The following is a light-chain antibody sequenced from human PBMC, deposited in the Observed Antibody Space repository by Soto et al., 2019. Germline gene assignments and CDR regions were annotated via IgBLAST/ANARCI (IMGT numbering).Light chain of an antibody. CDR3: QHYNSFPWT. CDR1: QSISSW. Sequence: DIQMTQSPSTLSASVGDRVTITCWASQSISSWLAWYQQKPGKAPKLLIYKASSLESGVPSRFSGSGSGTEVTLTISSLQPDDFATYYCQHYNSFPWTFGQGTKVEIK. CDR2: KAS. J-gene: IGKJ1*01. V-gene: IGKV1-5*03.